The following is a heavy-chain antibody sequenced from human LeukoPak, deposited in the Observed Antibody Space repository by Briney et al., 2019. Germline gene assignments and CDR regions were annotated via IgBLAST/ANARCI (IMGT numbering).Heavy chain of an antibody. D-gene: IGHD6-6*01. J-gene: IGHJ5*02. Sequence: GGSLRLSCAASGFTFSDYYMSWIRQAPGKGREWVSYISSSGSTIYYADSVKGRFTISRDNAKNSLYLQMNSLRAEDTAVYYCASGAARLASSIWFDPWGQGTLVTVSS. V-gene: IGHV3-11*01. CDR3: ASGAARLASSIWFDP. CDR2: ISSSGSTI. CDR1: GFTFSDYY.